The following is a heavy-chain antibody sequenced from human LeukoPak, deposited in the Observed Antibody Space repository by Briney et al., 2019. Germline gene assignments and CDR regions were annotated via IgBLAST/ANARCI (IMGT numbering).Heavy chain of an antibody. CDR1: GESFNDHY. CDR2: FYYSGNT. Sequence: SETLSLTCAVYGESFNDHYWNWIRQPPGQGLEWIGSFYYSGNTYYNPSLKSRVTISVDTSKNRFSLKLSSVTAADTAVYYCARESPKEYQLLEFGYYYMDVWGKGTTVTISS. D-gene: IGHD2-2*01. V-gene: IGHV4-34*01. J-gene: IGHJ6*03. CDR3: ARESPKEYQLLEFGYYYMDV.